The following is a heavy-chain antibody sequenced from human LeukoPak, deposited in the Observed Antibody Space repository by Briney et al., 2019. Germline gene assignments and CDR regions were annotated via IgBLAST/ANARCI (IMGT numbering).Heavy chain of an antibody. CDR2: INPNSGGT. V-gene: IGHV1-2*04. Sequence: GASVTASCKASGYTFTVYYMHWVRQAPGQGLEWMGWINPNSGGTNYAQKFQGWVTMTRDTSISTAYMELSRLRSDDTAVYYCARDTRFLEWLLNVWGQGTLVTVSS. CDR1: GYTFTVYY. J-gene: IGHJ4*02. CDR3: ARDTRFLEWLLNV. D-gene: IGHD3-3*01.